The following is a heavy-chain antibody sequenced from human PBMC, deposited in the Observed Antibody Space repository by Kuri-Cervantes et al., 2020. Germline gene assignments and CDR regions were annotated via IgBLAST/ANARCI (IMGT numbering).Heavy chain of an antibody. J-gene: IGHJ6*02. CDR2: ISAYNGNT. D-gene: IGHD4-23*01. CDR3: ARDNGYGGNYYYYYYGMDV. CDR1: GYTFTSYG. V-gene: IGHV1-18*01. Sequence: AVTVSRKAYGYTFTSYGISGVRQARGQGLEWMGWISAYNGNTNYAQKLQGRVTMTTDTSTSTAYMELRSLRSDDTAVYYCARDNGYGGNYYYYYYGMDVWGQGTTVTVSS.